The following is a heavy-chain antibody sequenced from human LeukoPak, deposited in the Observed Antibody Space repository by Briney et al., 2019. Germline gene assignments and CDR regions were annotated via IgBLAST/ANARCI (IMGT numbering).Heavy chain of an antibody. V-gene: IGHV1-24*01. CDR3: AGSLGYCTSNVCYLKY. D-gene: IGHD2-8*01. CDR2: FDPEDGET. CDR1: GYTLTELS. J-gene: IGHJ4*02. Sequence: ASVKVSCKVSGYTLTELSMHWVRQAPGKGLGWMGGFDPEDGETIYAQKFQGRVTMTEDTSTDTAYMELSSLRSEDTAVYYCAGSLGYCTSNVCYLKYWGQGTLVTVSS.